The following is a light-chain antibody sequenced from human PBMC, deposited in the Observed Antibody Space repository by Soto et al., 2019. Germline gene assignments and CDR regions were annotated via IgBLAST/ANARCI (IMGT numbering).Light chain of an antibody. CDR2: DAS. CDR1: QSISSW. CDR3: QQYNSYWT. J-gene: IGKJ1*01. Sequence: DIQMTQAPSSLSASVGDRVTITCRASQSISSWLAWYQQKPGKAPKLLIYDASSLESWVPSRFSGSGSGTEFTLTISSLPPDDLATYYCQQYNSYWTCGQGTKVDIK. V-gene: IGKV1-5*01.